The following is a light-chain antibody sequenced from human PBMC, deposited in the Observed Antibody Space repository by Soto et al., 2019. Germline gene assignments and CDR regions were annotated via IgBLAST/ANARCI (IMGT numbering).Light chain of an antibody. CDR2: AAS. CDR1: QGISSY. V-gene: IGKV1-9*01. CDR3: QQLNSFPPSFT. J-gene: IGKJ3*01. Sequence: DIQLTQSPSFLSVSVGDRVTITCRASQGISSYLAWYQQKPGKAPKLLIYAASTLQSGVPSRFSGSGSGTEFTLTVSSLQPEDFATYFCQQLNSFPPSFTFGPGTTVDIK.